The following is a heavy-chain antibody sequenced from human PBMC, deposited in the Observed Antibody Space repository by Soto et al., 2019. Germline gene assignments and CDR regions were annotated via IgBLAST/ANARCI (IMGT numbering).Heavy chain of an antibody. Sequence: ASVKVSCKASGGTFSSYAISWVRQAPGQGLEWMGGIIPIFGTANYAQKFRGRVTITADESTSTAYMELSSLRSEDTAVYYCARDPRSTVTTYDYYYGMDVWGQGTTVTVSS. CDR1: GGTFSSYA. J-gene: IGHJ6*02. V-gene: IGHV1-69*13. CDR2: IIPIFGTA. D-gene: IGHD4-17*01. CDR3: ARDPRSTVTTYDYYYGMDV.